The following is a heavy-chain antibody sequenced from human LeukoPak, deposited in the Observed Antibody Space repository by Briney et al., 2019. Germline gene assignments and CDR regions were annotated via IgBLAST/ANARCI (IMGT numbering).Heavy chain of an antibody. CDR3: ARDLGQYYDTSDNWFDP. CDR1: GFTFSSYG. Sequence: GGSLRLSCAASGFTFSSYGMTWVRQAPGKGLEWVSAISGSGGRTYYADSVKGRFTISRDNAKNTLNLQMNSLRAEDTAVYYCARDLGQYYDTSDNWFDPWGQGTLVTVSS. D-gene: IGHD3-22*01. J-gene: IGHJ5*02. CDR2: ISGSGGRT. V-gene: IGHV3-23*01.